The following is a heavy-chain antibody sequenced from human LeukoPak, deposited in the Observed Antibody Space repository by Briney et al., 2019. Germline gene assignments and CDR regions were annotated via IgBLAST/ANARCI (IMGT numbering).Heavy chain of an antibody. CDR2: IFYSGSA. Sequence: PSETLPLTCTVSGVSISNTGYYWGWVRQPPGKGLEWIGTIFYSGSAYYTPSLRSRVSMSLDTPKNQFSLNLNSVTAADTALYFCAGFYGSVTYTYFDSWGQGTLVTVSS. CDR3: AGFYGSVTYTYFDS. D-gene: IGHD3-10*01. V-gene: IGHV4-39*01. J-gene: IGHJ4*02. CDR1: GVSISNTGYY.